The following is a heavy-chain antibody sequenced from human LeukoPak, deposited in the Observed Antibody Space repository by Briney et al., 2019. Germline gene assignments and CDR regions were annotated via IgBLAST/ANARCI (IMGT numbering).Heavy chain of an antibody. V-gene: IGHV1-2*02. CDR2: INPNSGGT. Sequence: ASVTVSCKASGYTFTGYYMHWVRQAPGQGLEWMGWINPNSGGTNYAQKFQGRVTMTRDTSISTAYMELSRLRSDDTAVYYCAFYYYDSSGYYSWFDPWGQGTLVTVSS. J-gene: IGHJ5*02. D-gene: IGHD3-22*01. CDR1: GYTFTGYY. CDR3: AFYYYDSSGYYSWFDP.